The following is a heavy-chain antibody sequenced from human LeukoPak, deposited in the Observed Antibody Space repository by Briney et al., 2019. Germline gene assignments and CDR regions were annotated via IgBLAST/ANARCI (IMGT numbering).Heavy chain of an antibody. CDR2: INPNSAAT. D-gene: IGHD3-10*01. J-gene: IGHJ5*02. CDR3: ARGPPNGDRFDP. V-gene: IGHV1-2*02. CDR1: GYTFTGYY. Sequence: ASVKVSCKASGYTFTGYYMHWVRQAPGQGLEWMGWINPNSAATNYAEKFQGRVTMTGDTFISTAYMELTRLRSDDTAAYYCARGPPNGDRFDPWGQGTLVSVSS.